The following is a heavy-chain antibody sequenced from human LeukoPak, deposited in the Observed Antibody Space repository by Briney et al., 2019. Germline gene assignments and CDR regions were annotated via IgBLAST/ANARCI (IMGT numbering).Heavy chain of an antibody. CDR3: ARLVIAAATSNWFDP. Sequence: SETLSLTCTVSGGSISGYYWSWIRQPPGKGLEWIGYIYTGGSTNYNPSLKSRVTISVDTSKNQFSLKLSSVTAADTAVYYCARLVIAAATSNWFDPWGQGTLVTVSS. V-gene: IGHV4-4*09. CDR1: GGSISGYY. D-gene: IGHD6-13*01. J-gene: IGHJ5*02. CDR2: IYTGGST.